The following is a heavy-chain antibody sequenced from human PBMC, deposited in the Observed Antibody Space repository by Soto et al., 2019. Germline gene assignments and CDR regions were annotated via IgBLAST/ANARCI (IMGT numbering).Heavy chain of an antibody. J-gene: IGHJ6*02. D-gene: IGHD2-21*02. CDR2: MDYSGRT. CDR3: HGADGYGVDV. CDR1: GSSLSRHY. V-gene: IGHV4-59*03. Sequence: QMQLQESGPGLVKPSETLSLTCSVSGSSLSRHYWSWIRLPPGGGLEWIGFMDYSGRTNYNPSFPSRITMSVDTSKNQFSLKLDLVTAADTALYYCHGADGYGVDVWGQGTTVIVSS.